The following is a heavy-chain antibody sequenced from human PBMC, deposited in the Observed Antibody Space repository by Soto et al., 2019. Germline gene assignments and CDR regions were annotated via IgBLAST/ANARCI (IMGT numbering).Heavy chain of an antibody. CDR2: INVNSGDT. CDR1: GYTFTAYP. Sequence: ASVKVSCKASGYTFTAYPMHWVRQAPGQRLEWMGWINVNSGDTGYSQKFQGRVTMTRNTSISTAYMELSSLRSEDTAVYYCARFINYDILTGYSNVDYWGQGTLVTVSS. D-gene: IGHD3-9*01. V-gene: IGHV1-8*02. CDR3: ARFINYDILTGYSNVDY. J-gene: IGHJ4*02.